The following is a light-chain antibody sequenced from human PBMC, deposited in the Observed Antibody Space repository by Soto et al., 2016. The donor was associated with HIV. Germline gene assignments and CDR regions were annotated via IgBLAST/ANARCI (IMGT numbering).Light chain of an antibody. CDR1: QGIADF. CDR3: QQYSRAPXT. J-gene: IGKJ2*01. Sequence: DIQMTQSPSSLSASMGDRVTITCRASQGIADFLAWFQQRPGKAPESLIYAAITLQSGVTSRFSGSASGTNFSLTISSLQPDDSATYYCQQYSRAPXTFGQGTKVGDQ. V-gene: IGKV1-16*01. CDR2: AAI.